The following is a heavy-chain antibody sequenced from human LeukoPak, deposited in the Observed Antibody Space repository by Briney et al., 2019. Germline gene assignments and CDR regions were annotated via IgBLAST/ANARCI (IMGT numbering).Heavy chain of an antibody. J-gene: IGHJ6*02. D-gene: IGHD5-18*01. CDR3: TTDFKGYSYGAYYYYGMDV. CDR2: IKSKTDGGTT. V-gene: IGHV3-15*01. Sequence: GGSLRLSCAASGFTFSNAWMSWVRQAPGKGLEWVGRIKSKTDGGTTDYAAPVKGRFTISRDDSKNTLYLQMNSLKTEDTAVYYCTTDFKGYSYGAYYYYGMDVWGQGTTVTVSS. CDR1: GFTFSNAW.